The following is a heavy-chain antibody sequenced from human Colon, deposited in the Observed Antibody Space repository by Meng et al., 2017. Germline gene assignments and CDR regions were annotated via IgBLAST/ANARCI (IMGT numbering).Heavy chain of an antibody. J-gene: IGHJ4*02. CDR3: AREDSSGWYDY. V-gene: IGHV3-7*01. CDR1: GFTLSSYW. D-gene: IGHD6-19*01. CDR2: IKQDGSEK. Sequence: GESLKISCAASGFTLSSYWMSWVRQAPGKGLEWVANIKQDGSEKYYVDSVKGRFTISRDNAKNSLYLQMNSLRAEDTAVYYCAREDSSGWYDYWGQGTLVTVSS.